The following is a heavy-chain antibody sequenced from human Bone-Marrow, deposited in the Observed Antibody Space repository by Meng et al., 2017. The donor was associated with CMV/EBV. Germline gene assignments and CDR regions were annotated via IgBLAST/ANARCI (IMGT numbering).Heavy chain of an antibody. D-gene: IGHD3-9*01. Sequence: GESLKISCKGSGYSFTSYWIGLVRQLPGKRLEWMGIIYPGDSDTRYSPSFQSEVTTPADKPISPAYLQRSSLKASETAMYYCARHATHYVIFTGTPGGYYYYGMDVWGQGTTVTVSS. CDR2: IYPGDSDT. V-gene: IGHV5-51*01. J-gene: IGHJ6*02. CDR1: GYSFTSYW. CDR3: ARHATHYVIFTGTPGGYYYYGMDV.